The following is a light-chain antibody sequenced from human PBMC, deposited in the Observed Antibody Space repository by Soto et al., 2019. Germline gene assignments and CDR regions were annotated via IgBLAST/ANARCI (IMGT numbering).Light chain of an antibody. V-gene: IGKV1-39*01. J-gene: IGKJ2*01. CDR1: QTINAY. Sequence: DIQMTQSPSSLSASVGDRVTITCRASQTINAYLNWYQQKQGQAPKLLIYAASSLQSGFPSRFSGSGSGTDFTLTISSLQPEDFATYYCQESYRTPRTFGQGIRLEI. CDR3: QESYRTPRT. CDR2: AAS.